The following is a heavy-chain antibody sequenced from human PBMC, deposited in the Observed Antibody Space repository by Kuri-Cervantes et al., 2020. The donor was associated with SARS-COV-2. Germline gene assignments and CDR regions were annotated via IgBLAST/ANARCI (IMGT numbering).Heavy chain of an antibody. V-gene: IGHV3-74*01. CDR1: GFIFRSHW. CDR3: ARDDEAPGVWFDY. J-gene: IGHJ4*02. D-gene: IGHD2-21*01. Sequence: GESLKISCAASGFIFRSHWMHWVRQVPGKGLVWVSRVNIDGSGTSYADSVKGRFTISRDNAKNTVYLHMNSLRAEDTALYYCARDDEAPGVWFDYWGQGIPVTVSS. CDR2: VNIDGSGT.